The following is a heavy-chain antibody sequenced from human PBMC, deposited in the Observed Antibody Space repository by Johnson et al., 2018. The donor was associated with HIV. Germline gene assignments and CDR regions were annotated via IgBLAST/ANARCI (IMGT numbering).Heavy chain of an antibody. CDR1: GFTFSSYG. Sequence: VQLVESGGGVVQPGRSLRLSCAASGFTFSSYGMHWVRQAPAKGLEWVAVISYDGSNKYYADSVKGRFTISRDNSKNTLYLQMNSLRAEDTAVYYCAKDLRVYTCDAFDIWGQGTMVTVSS. CDR2: ISYDGSNK. J-gene: IGHJ3*02. V-gene: IGHV3-30*18. D-gene: IGHD5/OR15-5a*01. CDR3: AKDLRVYTCDAFDI.